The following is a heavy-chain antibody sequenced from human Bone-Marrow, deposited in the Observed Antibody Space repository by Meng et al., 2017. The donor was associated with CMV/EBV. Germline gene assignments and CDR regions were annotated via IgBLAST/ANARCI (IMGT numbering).Heavy chain of an antibody. J-gene: IGHJ4*02. CDR3: ARGALLWFGEFYYFDY. CDR1: GFAFSSYW. V-gene: IGHV3-7*01. D-gene: IGHD3-10*01. CDR2: MKEDGSEK. Sequence: GGSLRLSCAASGFAFSSYWMSWVRQAPGKGLEWVANMKEDGSEKYYVDFVKGRFTISRDNANNSLYLQMNSLRAEDTAVYYCARGALLWFGEFYYFDYWGQGTLVTVSS.